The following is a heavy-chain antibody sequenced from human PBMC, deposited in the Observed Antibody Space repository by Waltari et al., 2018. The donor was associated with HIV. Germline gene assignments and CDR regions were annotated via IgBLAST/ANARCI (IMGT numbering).Heavy chain of an antibody. Sequence: QVQLVQSGSELKKPGASVKVSCRASGYTFTTYAIHWVRQAPGQGLEWMGWINTKTGNPTYAQDFTGRFVFSLDTSVSTAYLQINSLKAEDTAVYYCARGPGRSVDYWGQGTLVTVSS. CDR1: GYTFTTYA. V-gene: IGHV7-4-1*02. CDR3: ARGPGRSVDY. CDR2: INTKTGNP. D-gene: IGHD3-10*01. J-gene: IGHJ4*02.